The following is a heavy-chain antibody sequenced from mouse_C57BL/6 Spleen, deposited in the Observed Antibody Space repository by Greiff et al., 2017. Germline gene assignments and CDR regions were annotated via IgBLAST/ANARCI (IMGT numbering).Heavy chain of an antibody. D-gene: IGHD1-1*01. CDR3: ASLSNYYGSSSHYFDY. Sequence: EVKLMESGGDLVKPGGSLKLSCAASGFTFSSYGMSWVRQTPDKRLEWVATISSGGSYTYYPDSVKGRFTISRDNAKNTLYLQMSSLKSEDTAMYYCASLSNYYGSSSHYFDYWGQGTTRTVSS. V-gene: IGHV5-6*01. CDR2: ISSGGSYT. CDR1: GFTFSSYG. J-gene: IGHJ2*01.